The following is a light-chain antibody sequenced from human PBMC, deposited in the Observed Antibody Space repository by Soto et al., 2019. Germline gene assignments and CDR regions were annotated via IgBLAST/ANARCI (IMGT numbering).Light chain of an antibody. V-gene: IGLV3-1*01. Sequence: SYEVTQPPSVSVSPGQTASITCSGDKLGDKYASWYQVKPGQSPVLVIYQDNKRPSGIPERFSGSNSGTTATLTISGTQAMDEADYYCQAWDTSAVIFGGGTKLTVL. CDR3: QAWDTSAVI. CDR1: KLGDKY. J-gene: IGLJ2*01. CDR2: QDN.